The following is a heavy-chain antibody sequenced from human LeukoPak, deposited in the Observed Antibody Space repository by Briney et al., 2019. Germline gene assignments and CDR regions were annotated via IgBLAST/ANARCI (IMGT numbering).Heavy chain of an antibody. CDR1: GGSISSSSYS. CDR2: IYYSGTT. D-gene: IGHD3-3*01. Sequence: PSETLSLTCTVSGGSISSSSYSWGWIRQPPGKGLEWIGSIYYSGTTYYNPSLKRRVTITVDTSKIHFSLKLSSVAATDTAVYFCARLRFDFWSGYTHPYFDYWGQGTLVTVSS. V-gene: IGHV4-39*01. CDR3: ARLRFDFWSGYTHPYFDY. J-gene: IGHJ4*02.